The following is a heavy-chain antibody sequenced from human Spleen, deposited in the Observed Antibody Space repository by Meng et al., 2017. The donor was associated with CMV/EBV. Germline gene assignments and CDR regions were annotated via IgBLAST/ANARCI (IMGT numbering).Heavy chain of an antibody. CDR3: ARIEYSSSWYWFDP. D-gene: IGHD6-13*01. V-gene: IGHV4-59*01. J-gene: IGHJ5*02. Sequence: SENLSLTCTVSDDSISSYYWSWIRQPPGKGLEWIGYIYYSGSTNYNPSLKSRVTISVDTSKNQFSLKLSSVTAADTAVYYCARIEYSSSWYWFDPWGQGNLVTVSS. CDR2: IYYSGST. CDR1: DDSISSYY.